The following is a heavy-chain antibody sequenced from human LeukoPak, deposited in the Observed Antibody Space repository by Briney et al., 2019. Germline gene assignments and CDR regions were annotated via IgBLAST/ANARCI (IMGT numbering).Heavy chain of an antibody. CDR3: AKFGSGGIGSLKASYYYGMDV. D-gene: IGHD3-10*01. CDR2: IIGSGGST. V-gene: IGHV3-23*01. J-gene: IGHJ6*02. Sequence: SWIGQHPGKGLEWVSGIIGSGGSTYYADSVKGRFTISRDNSKNTLSLHMNSLRAEDTAVYYCAKFGSGGIGSLKASYYYGMDVWGQGTTVTVSS.